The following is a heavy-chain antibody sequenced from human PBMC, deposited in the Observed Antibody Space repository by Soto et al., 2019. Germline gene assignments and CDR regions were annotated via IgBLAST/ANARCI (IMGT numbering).Heavy chain of an antibody. J-gene: IGHJ5*02. V-gene: IGHV4-59*08. CDR2: IYYSGST. CDR3: ARQHRGSYSSGLDWFDP. CDR1: GGSISSYY. Sequence: PSETLSLTCTVSGGSISSYYWSWIRQPPGKGLEWIGYIYYSGSTNYNPSLKSRVTISVDTSKNQFSLKLSSVTAADTAVYYCARQHRGSYSSGLDWFDPWGQGTLVTVS. D-gene: IGHD6-19*01.